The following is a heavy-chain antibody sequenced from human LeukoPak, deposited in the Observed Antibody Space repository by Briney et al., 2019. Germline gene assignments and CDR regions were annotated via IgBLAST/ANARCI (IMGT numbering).Heavy chain of an antibody. D-gene: IGHD6-6*01. V-gene: IGHV3-48*03. CDR3: ARGPSIAARYDAFDI. J-gene: IGHJ3*02. Sequence: GGSLRLSCAVSEFTFTSYELNWVRQAPGKGLEWVSYISSSGNTISYADSVKGRFTISRDNAKNSLYLQVISLRAEDTAVYYCARGPSIAARYDAFDIWGQGTMVTVSS. CDR2: ISSSGNTI. CDR1: EFTFTSYE.